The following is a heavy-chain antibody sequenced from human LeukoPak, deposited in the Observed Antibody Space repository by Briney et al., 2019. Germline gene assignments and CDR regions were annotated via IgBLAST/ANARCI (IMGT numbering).Heavy chain of an antibody. V-gene: IGHV3-7*01. CDR2: IKPDGSEK. CDR3: MTGGHYSGT. D-gene: IGHD3-3*01. J-gene: IGHJ5*02. Sequence: PGGSLRLSCAASGFTSSSHRMGWVRQAPGKGLEWVANIKPDGSEKNYLDSVKGRFTISRDNAKNSMYLQMNSLRAEDTAVYYCMTGGHYSGTWGQGSLVIVSS. CDR1: GFTSSSHR.